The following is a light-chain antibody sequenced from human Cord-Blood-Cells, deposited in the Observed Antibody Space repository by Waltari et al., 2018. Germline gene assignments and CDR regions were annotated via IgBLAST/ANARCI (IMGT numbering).Light chain of an antibody. CDR2: DVS. J-gene: IGLJ3*02. Sequence: QSALTQPASVSGSPGQSITISCTGTSSDVGGYNYVSWYQQHPGKAPKLMSYDVSKRPSGVSTRFSGSKSGHTASLTISGLQSEDEADYYCSSYTSSSTWVFGGGTKLTVL. CDR3: SSYTSSSTWV. CDR1: SSDVGGYNY. V-gene: IGLV2-14*01.